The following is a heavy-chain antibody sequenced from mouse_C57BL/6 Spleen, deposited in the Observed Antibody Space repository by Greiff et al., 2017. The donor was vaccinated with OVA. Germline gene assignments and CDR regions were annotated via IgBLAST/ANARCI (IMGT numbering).Heavy chain of an antibody. CDR1: GFTFSDYY. Sequence: EVQVVESEGGLVQPGSSMKLSCTASGFTFSDYYMAWVRQVPEKGLEWVANINYDGSSTYYLDSLKSRFIISRDNAKNILYLQMSSLKSEDTATYYCARVYYSTYFDVWGTGTTVTVSS. V-gene: IGHV5-16*01. J-gene: IGHJ1*03. D-gene: IGHD2-5*01. CDR3: ARVYYSTYFDV. CDR2: INYDGSST.